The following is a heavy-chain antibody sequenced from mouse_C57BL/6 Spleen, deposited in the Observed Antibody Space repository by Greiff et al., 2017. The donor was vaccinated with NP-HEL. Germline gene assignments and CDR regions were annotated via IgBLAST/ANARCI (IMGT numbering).Heavy chain of an antibody. Sequence: VQLQQSGPELVKPGASVKISCKASGYAFSSSWMNWVKQRPGKGLEWIGRIYPGDGDTNYNGKFKGKATLTADKSSSTAYMQLSSLTSEDSAVYFCARVGTTVVEWYFDVWGTGTTGTVSA. V-gene: IGHV1-82*01. CDR2: IYPGDGDT. D-gene: IGHD1-1*01. J-gene: IGHJ1*03. CDR3: ARVGTTVVEWYFDV. CDR1: GYAFSSSW.